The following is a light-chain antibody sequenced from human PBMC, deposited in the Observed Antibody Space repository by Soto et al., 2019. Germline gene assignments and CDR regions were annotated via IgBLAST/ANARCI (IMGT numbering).Light chain of an antibody. V-gene: IGLV2-14*01. CDR3: SSFTSAYTIV. Sequence: QAVRTQPASVSGSPGQSIAISCTGTSSDVGGYNYVSWYQQHPGKAPKLLLSEVSNRPSGVSDRFSGSKSGNTASLTISGLQTQDEADYYCSSFTSAYTIVFGTGTKVTVL. J-gene: IGLJ1*01. CDR1: SSDVGGYNY. CDR2: EVS.